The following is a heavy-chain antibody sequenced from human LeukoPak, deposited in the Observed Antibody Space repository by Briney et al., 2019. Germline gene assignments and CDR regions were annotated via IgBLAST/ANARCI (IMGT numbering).Heavy chain of an antibody. CDR2: IIPILGTA. V-gene: IGHV1-69*01. Sequence: GSSVKLSCKASGGTFRSYVLNWVRQAPGQGLEWMGGIIPILGTAKYAQKLQGRVTITADESTSTGYMELSSLRSEDTAVYYCARGLYCSSSTSCYDYGMDVWGQGTTVTVSS. CDR1: GGTFRSYV. D-gene: IGHD2-2*01. J-gene: IGHJ6*02. CDR3: ARGLYCSSSTSCYDYGMDV.